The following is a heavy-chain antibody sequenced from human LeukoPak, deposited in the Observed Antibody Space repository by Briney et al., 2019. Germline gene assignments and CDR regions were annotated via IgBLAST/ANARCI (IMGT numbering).Heavy chain of an antibody. CDR3: AKDWIKFDY. D-gene: IGHD2-2*03. CDR2: FSGSSSST. CDR1: GFTFSNYA. J-gene: IGHJ4*02. Sequence: LSGGSLRLSCAASGFTFSNYAMSWVRQAPGKRLEWVSGFSGSSSSTYSADSVKGRFTISRDNSKNTLYLKMNILTAEATAVYYWAKDWIKFDYWGQGTLVTVSS. V-gene: IGHV3-23*01.